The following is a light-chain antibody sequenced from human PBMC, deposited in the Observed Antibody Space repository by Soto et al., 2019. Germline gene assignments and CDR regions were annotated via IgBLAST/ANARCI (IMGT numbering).Light chain of an antibody. CDR3: QQSYNTPPT. CDR2: AAS. CDR1: QSISSY. Sequence: DIQMTQSPASLSASVGDRVTITCRASQSISSYLNWYQQKPGKAPRLLIYAASSLQSGVPARFSGSGSGTDFTLTISSLQPEDFATYYCQQSYNTPPTFGLGTKVEIK. J-gene: IGKJ1*01. V-gene: IGKV1-39*01.